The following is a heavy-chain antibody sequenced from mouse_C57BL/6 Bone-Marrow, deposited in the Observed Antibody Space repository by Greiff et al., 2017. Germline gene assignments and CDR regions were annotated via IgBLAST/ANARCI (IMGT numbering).Heavy chain of an antibody. V-gene: IGHV5-12*01. CDR2: ISNGGGST. CDR3: ARQAVVAHYYAMDY. Sequence: EVKLVESGGGLVQPGGSLKLSCAASGFTFSDYYMYWVRQTPEKRLEWVAYISNGGGSTYYPDTVKGRFTISRDNAKNTLYLQMSRLKSEDTAMYYCARQAVVAHYYAMDYWGQGTSVTVSS. D-gene: IGHD1-1*01. J-gene: IGHJ4*01. CDR1: GFTFSDYY.